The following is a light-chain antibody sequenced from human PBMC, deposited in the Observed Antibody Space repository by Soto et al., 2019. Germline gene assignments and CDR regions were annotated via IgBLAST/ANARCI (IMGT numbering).Light chain of an antibody. CDR3: SSYTSSSTRV. V-gene: IGLV2-14*01. CDR1: SSDVGGYTY. J-gene: IGLJ3*02. CDR2: EVS. Sequence: QSALTQPASVSGSPGQSITISCTGTSSDVGGYTYVSWYQHHPGKAPKLMIYEVSNRPSGVSNRFSGSKSGNTASLTISGLQAEDEADYYCSSYTSSSTRVFGGGTKLTVL.